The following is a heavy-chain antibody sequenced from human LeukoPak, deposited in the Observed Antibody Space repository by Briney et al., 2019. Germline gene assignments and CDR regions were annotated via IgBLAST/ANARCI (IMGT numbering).Heavy chain of an antibody. Sequence: GGSLRLSCAASVCTFSSYAMSCVRQAPGKGLDWVSAISGSGGSTDHADSVKGRFTISRDNSKNTLYLQMNSLRADDTAVYYCAKDWARYCSGGSCLRGSYFDYWGQGTLVTVSS. V-gene: IGHV3-23*01. CDR2: ISGSGGST. D-gene: IGHD2-15*01. J-gene: IGHJ4*02. CDR3: AKDWARYCSGGSCLRGSYFDY. CDR1: VCTFSSYA.